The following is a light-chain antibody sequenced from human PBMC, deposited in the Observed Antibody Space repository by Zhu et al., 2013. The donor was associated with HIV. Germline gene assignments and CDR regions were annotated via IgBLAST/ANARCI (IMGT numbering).Light chain of an antibody. CDR2: DVT. CDR1: SSNIGNNY. V-gene: IGLV1-51*01. J-gene: IGLJ3*02. CDR3: CSYAANSILL. Sequence: QSVLTQPPSVSAAPGQKVTISCSGSSSNIGNNYVSWYQQLPSTAPKLLIYDVTNRPSGVPDRFSGSKSGNTASLTISGLQADDEADYHCCSYAANSILLFGGGTKLTVL.